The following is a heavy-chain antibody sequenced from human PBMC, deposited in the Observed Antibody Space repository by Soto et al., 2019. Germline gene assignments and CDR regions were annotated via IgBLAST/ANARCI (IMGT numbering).Heavy chain of an antibody. CDR1: GLTFSSYA. CDR3: AKPNLDCSSTSCYAS. Sequence: EVQLLESGGGLVQPGGALRLSCAASGLTFSSYAMTWVRQAPGKGLEWGSGISGSGGRTYYADSVKGRFTISRDNSKNTLYLQMNSLTVADTAVYYCAKPNLDCSSTSCYASWGQGTLVTVSS. CDR2: ISGSGGRT. D-gene: IGHD2-2*01. J-gene: IGHJ5*02. V-gene: IGHV3-23*01.